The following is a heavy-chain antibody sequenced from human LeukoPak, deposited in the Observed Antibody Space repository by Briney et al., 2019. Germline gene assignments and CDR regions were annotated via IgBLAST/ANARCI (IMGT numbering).Heavy chain of an antibody. V-gene: IGHV1-2*02. Sequence: ASVKVSCKASGSTFTGYYMHWVRQAPGQGLEWMGWINPNSGGTNYAQKFQGRVTMTRDTSISTAYMELSRLRSDDTAVYYCARRLTTRYCSGGSCYSLYWYFDLWGRGTLVTVSS. CDR3: ARRLTTRYCSGGSCYSLYWYFDL. CDR1: GSTFTGYY. D-gene: IGHD2-15*01. CDR2: INPNSGGT. J-gene: IGHJ2*01.